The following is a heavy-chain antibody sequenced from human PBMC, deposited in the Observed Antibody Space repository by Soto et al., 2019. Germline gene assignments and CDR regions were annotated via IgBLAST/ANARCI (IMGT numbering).Heavy chain of an antibody. Sequence: XATLSLTCTVSGGSISSSSYYWGWIRQPPGKGLEWIGSIYYSGSTYYNPSLKSRVTISVDTSKNQFSLKLSSVTAADTAVYYCARLNLWFGESEDAFDIWGQGTMVTVSS. CDR1: GGSISSSSYY. CDR3: ARLNLWFGESEDAFDI. J-gene: IGHJ3*02. CDR2: IYYSGST. V-gene: IGHV4-39*01. D-gene: IGHD3-10*01.